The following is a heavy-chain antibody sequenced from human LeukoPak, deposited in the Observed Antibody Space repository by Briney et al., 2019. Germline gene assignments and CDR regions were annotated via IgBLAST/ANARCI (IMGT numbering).Heavy chain of an antibody. CDR2: IGTAGDT. CDR3: ARGGNRYCSGGSCYMFDY. J-gene: IGHJ4*02. V-gene: IGHV3-13*01. CDR1: GFALSSYD. Sequence: GGSLRLSCAASGFALSSYDMHWVRQATGKGLEWVSAIGTAGDTYYPGSVKGRFTISRENAKNSLYLQMNSLRAGDTAVYYCARGGNRYCSGGSCYMFDYWGQGTLVTVSS. D-gene: IGHD2-15*01.